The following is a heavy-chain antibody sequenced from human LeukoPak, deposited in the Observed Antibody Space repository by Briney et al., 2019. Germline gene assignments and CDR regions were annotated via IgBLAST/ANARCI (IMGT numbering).Heavy chain of an antibody. CDR2: INTNSGGT. J-gene: IGHJ4*02. V-gene: IGHV1-2*02. CDR1: GYSFTGYY. D-gene: IGHD3-22*01. Sequence: GASVKVSCKASGYSFTGYYMHWVRQAPGQGLEWMGWINTNSGGTNYAQKFQGRVTMTRDTSISTAYMELSRLRPDDTAVYYCARDWGYFDSRGYCDYWGQGTLVTVSS. CDR3: ARDWGYFDSRGYCDY.